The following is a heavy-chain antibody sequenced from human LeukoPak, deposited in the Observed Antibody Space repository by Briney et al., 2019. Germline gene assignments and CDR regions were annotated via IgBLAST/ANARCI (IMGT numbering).Heavy chain of an antibody. CDR2: IYHSGST. J-gene: IGHJ1*01. CDR3: AREAGDLLAEYFQH. D-gene: IGHD2-21*02. CDR1: GGSISSGGYS. Sequence: SQTLSLTCAVSGGSISSGGYSWSWIRQPPGKGLEWIGYIYHSGSTYYNPSLKSRVTISVDRSKNQFSLKLSSVTAADTAVYYCAREAGDLLAEYFQHWGQGTLVTVSS. V-gene: IGHV4-30-2*01.